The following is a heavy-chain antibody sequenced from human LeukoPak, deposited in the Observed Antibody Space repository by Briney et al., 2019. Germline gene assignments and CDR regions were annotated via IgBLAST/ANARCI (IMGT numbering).Heavy chain of an antibody. CDR1: GDSISSSHYY. CDR2: IYSGGET. J-gene: IGHJ4*02. D-gene: IGHD4-11*01. Sequence: SETLSLTCTVSGDSISSSHYYWGWIRQFPGKGLEWIGSIYSGGETHYNPSLNSRVNIFLDTSKNRFSLNLISVTATDTAVYYCVRDYSNFVQGDWGQGTLVTVSS. CDR3: VRDYSNFVQGD. V-gene: IGHV4-39*02.